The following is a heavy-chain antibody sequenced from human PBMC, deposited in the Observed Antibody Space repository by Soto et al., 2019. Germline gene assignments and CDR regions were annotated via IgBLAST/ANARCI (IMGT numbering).Heavy chain of an antibody. Sequence: QVQLVESGGGVVQPGRSLRLSCAASGFTFSSYGMHWVRQAPGKGLEWVAVIWYDGSNKYYADSVKGRFTISRDNSKNTLYLQMNSLRAEDTAVYYCARDRGQWLVRRGNWFDPWGQGTLVTVSS. D-gene: IGHD6-19*01. J-gene: IGHJ5*02. CDR3: ARDRGQWLVRRGNWFDP. CDR2: IWYDGSNK. V-gene: IGHV3-33*01. CDR1: GFTFSSYG.